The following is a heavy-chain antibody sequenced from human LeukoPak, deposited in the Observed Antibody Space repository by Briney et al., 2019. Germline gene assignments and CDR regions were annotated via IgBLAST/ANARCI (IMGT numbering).Heavy chain of an antibody. D-gene: IGHD3-16*01. CDR1: GYTFTGQY. CDR2: INPNSGGT. J-gene: IGHJ1*01. V-gene: IGHV1-2*02. CDR3: ARGRQLHLGELFPFAEFFQP. Sequence: ASVKVSCKTSGYTFTGQYLHWVRQAPGQGLEWMGWINPNSGGTKSAQKFQGRVIMTRDTSISTAYMELRSLSSDDTAVYCRARGRQLHLGELFPFAEFFQPWGQGTLVTVFS.